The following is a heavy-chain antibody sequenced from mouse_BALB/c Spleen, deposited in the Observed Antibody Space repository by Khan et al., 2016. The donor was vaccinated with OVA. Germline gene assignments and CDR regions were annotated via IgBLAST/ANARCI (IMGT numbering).Heavy chain of an antibody. CDR1: GYSITSDYA. CDR3: ARQNYYGYAMDY. V-gene: IGHV3-2*02. D-gene: IGHD1-1*01. Sequence: VQPKQSGPGLVKPSQSLSLTCTVTGYSITSDYAWNWIRQFPGNKLEWMGYISYSGTTSYNPSLKSRISITRDTSKNQFFLQLNSVTSEDTATYYCARQNYYGYAMDYWGQGTSVTVSS. CDR2: ISYSGTT. J-gene: IGHJ4*01.